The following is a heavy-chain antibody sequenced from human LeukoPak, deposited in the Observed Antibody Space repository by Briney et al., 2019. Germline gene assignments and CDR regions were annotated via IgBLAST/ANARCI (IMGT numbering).Heavy chain of an antibody. Sequence: AGGSLRLSCAASGFTFSSYAMHWVRQAPGKGLEWVAVISYDGSNKYYADSVKGRFTISRDNSKNTLYLQMNSLRDEDTAVYYCARSPNWGSLFDYWGQGTLVTVSS. V-gene: IGHV3-30-3*01. J-gene: IGHJ4*02. D-gene: IGHD7-27*01. CDR3: ARSPNWGSLFDY. CDR1: GFTFSSYA. CDR2: ISYDGSNK.